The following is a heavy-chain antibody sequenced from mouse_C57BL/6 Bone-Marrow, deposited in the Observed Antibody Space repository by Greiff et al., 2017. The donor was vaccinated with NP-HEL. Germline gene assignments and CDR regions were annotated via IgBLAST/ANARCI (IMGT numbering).Heavy chain of an antibody. CDR1: GYAFSSSW. Sequence: QVHVKQSGPELVKPGASVKISCKASGYAFSSSWMNWVKQRPGKGLEWIGRIYPGDGDTNYNGKFKGKATLTADKSSSTAYMQLSSLTSEDSAVYFCALITTVEDYWGQGTTLTVSS. V-gene: IGHV1-82*01. D-gene: IGHD1-1*01. CDR2: IYPGDGDT. J-gene: IGHJ2*01. CDR3: ALITTVEDY.